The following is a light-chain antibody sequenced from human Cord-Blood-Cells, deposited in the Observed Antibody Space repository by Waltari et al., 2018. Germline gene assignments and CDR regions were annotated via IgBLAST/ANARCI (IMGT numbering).Light chain of an antibody. V-gene: IGKV3-11*01. CDR2: DAS. CDR3: QQRSNWPLT. CDR1: QSVSSY. Sequence: IVLTQSPATLSLSLGDRATLSCRASQSVSSYLAWYQQKPGQAPRLLIYDASNRATGIPARFSGSGSGTDFTLTISSLEPEDFAVYYCQQRSNWPLTFGGGTKVEIK. J-gene: IGKJ4*01.